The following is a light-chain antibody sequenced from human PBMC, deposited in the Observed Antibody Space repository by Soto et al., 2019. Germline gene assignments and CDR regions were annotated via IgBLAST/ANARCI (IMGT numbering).Light chain of an antibody. CDR1: QSVTSNY. CDR2: GAS. V-gene: IGKV3D-7*01. J-gene: IGKJ5*01. CDR3: QQDYNLPIT. Sequence: IVMTHSPATLSLSPGERATLSCRASQSVTSNYLSWYQQKPGQAPRLLIYGASTRATDIPARFSGSGSGTDFTLTISSLQPEDFAVYYCQQDYNLPITFGQGTRLEIK.